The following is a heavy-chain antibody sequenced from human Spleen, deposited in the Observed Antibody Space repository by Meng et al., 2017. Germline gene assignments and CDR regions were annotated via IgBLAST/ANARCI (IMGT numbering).Heavy chain of an antibody. J-gene: IGHJ4*02. V-gene: IGHV4-34*01. CDR3: ARGPTTMANDFDY. Sequence: VRRQQWGGVLLKPSATLSLPSVVSGGSFSDYHWSCIRPPQGKGLEWIGEINHSGSTNYTPSLESRATISVATYNHNLSLKLISVTAAASAVYYCARGPTTMANDFDYWGQGTLVTVSS. D-gene: IGHD4-11*01. CDR1: GGSFSDYH. CDR2: INHSGST.